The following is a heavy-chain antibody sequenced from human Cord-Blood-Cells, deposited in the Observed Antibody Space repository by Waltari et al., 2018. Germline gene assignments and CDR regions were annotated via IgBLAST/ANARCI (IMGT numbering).Heavy chain of an antibody. D-gene: IGHD3-10*01. CDR2: IYYSGST. Sequence: QLQLQESGPGLVKPSETLSLTCTVSGGSISSSSYYWGRLRQPPGKGLEWIGSIYYSGSTYYNPSLKSRVTISVDTSKNQFSLKLSSVTAADTAAYYCARTKGFGSDAFDIWGQGTMVTVSS. CDR3: ARTKGFGSDAFDI. CDR1: GGSISSSSYY. J-gene: IGHJ3*02. V-gene: IGHV4-39*07.